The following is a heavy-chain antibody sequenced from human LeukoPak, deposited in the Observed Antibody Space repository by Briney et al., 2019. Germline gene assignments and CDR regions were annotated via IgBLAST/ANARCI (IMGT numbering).Heavy chain of an antibody. V-gene: IGHV1-69*13. Sequence: GASVKVFCKASGGTFSSYAISWVRQAPGQGLEWMGGIIPIFGTANYAQKFQGRVTITADESTSTAYMELSSLRSEDTAVYYCARVCIAGDCYPETDYWGQGTLVTVSS. D-gene: IGHD2-21*02. CDR3: ARVCIAGDCYPETDY. CDR2: IIPIFGTA. CDR1: GGTFSSYA. J-gene: IGHJ4*02.